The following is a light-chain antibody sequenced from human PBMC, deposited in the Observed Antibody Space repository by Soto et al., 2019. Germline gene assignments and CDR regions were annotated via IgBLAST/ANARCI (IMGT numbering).Light chain of an antibody. CDR1: QNLRSS. CDR2: GAS. J-gene: IGKJ1*01. V-gene: IGKV3-15*01. CDR3: QQYNIWPQT. Sequence: IVLTQSPATLSVSPGERATLSCRASQNLRSSLAWYQQKPGQAPRLLIYGASTRATGIPARFSGSGSGTEFTLTISSLQSEDFAVYFCQQYNIWPQTFGQGTKVDIK.